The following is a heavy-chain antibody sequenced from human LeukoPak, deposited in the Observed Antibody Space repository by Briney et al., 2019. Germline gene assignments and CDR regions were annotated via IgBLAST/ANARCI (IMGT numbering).Heavy chain of an antibody. D-gene: IGHD4-23*01. Sequence: PGGSLRLSCAASGFPFSNYVMNWARQAPGKALEWVSGISGSGARTYYADSVKGRFNISRDNSKNTLYLQVNSLTAEDTAVYYCARGNSDAFDIWGHGTMVTVSS. CDR3: ARGNSDAFDI. CDR2: ISGSGART. CDR1: GFPFSNYV. V-gene: IGHV3-23*01. J-gene: IGHJ3*02.